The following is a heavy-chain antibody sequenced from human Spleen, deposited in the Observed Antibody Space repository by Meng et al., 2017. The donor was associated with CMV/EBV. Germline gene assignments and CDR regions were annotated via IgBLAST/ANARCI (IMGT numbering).Heavy chain of an antibody. CDR1: GGRFRACY. J-gene: IGHJ4*02. CDR3: ASARRNSYFDY. Sequence: LRCAVIGGRFRACYWRWIRRPPGQGLDWIGEIYHSGSATFSPAIKSRVTISVDTSKTPFSLKVSSVTAADTAVYYCASARRNSYFDYWGRGTLVTVSS. CDR2: IYHSGSA. D-gene: IGHD1-1*01. V-gene: IGHV4-34*01.